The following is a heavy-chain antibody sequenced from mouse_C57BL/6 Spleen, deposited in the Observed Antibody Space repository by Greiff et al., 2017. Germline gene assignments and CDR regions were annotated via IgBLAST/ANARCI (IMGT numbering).Heavy chain of an antibody. CDR3: ARYLGGSSYWYFDV. D-gene: IGHD1-1*01. CDR2: IYPGDGDT. CDR1: GYAFSSSW. J-gene: IGHJ1*03. Sequence: VQLQQSGPELVKPGASVKISCKASGYAFSSSWMNWVKQRPGKGLEWIGRIYPGDGDTNYNGKFKGKATLTADKSSSTAYMQLSSLTSEDSAVYFCARYLGGSSYWYFDVWGTGTTVTVSS. V-gene: IGHV1-82*01.